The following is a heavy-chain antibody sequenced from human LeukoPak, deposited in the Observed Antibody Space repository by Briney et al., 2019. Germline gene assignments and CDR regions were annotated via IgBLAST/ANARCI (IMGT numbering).Heavy chain of an antibody. CDR2: ISYDGSNK. CDR1: GFTLSSYA. Sequence: PGGSLRLSCAASGFTLSSYAMHWVRQAPGKGLEWVALISYDGSNKYYADSVKGRFTISRDNSKNTLFLQVNSLRAEDTSVYHCAKGLSSGYSGSDYWGQGTLVTVSS. V-gene: IGHV3-30*04. J-gene: IGHJ4*02. CDR3: AKGLSSGYSGSDY. D-gene: IGHD3-22*01.